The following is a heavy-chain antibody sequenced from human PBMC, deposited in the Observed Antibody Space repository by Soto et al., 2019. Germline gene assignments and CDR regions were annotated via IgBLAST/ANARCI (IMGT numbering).Heavy chain of an antibody. J-gene: IGHJ5*02. CDR2: IIPILGIA. D-gene: IGHD3-9*01. CDR1: GGTFSSYT. CDR3: ARVGGLRYFDWLPETGCWFDP. V-gene: IGHV1-69*02. Sequence: SVKVSCKASGGTFSSYTISWVRQAPGQGLEWMGRIIPILGIANYAQKFQGRVTITADKSTSTAYMELSSLRSEDTAVYYCARVGGLRYFDWLPETGCWFDPWGQGTLVTVSS.